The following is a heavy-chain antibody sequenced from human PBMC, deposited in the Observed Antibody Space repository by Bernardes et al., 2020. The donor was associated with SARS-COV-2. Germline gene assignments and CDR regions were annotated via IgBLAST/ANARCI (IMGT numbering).Heavy chain of an antibody. CDR1: GFTFDDYA. Sequence: SLRLACAASGFTFDDYALHWVRQAPGKGLEWVSGISWNSGSIGYADSVKGRFTISRDNAKNSLYLQMNSLRAEDTALYYCAKVGPGMDVWGQGTTVTVSS. V-gene: IGHV3-9*01. CDR3: AKVGPGMDV. CDR2: ISWNSGSI. J-gene: IGHJ6*02.